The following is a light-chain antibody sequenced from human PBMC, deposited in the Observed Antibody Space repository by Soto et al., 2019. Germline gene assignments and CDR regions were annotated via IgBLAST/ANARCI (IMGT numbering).Light chain of an antibody. CDR3: QSYDSSLSGV. J-gene: IGLJ1*01. V-gene: IGLV1-40*01. Sequence: QLVLTQPPSVSGAPGQRVTISCTGSRSNIGAGYDVHWYQQLPGTAPKLLIYGNSNRPSGVPDRFSGSKSGTSASLAITGLQAEDEADYYCQSYDSSLSGVFGTGTKVTVL. CDR2: GNS. CDR1: RSNIGAGYD.